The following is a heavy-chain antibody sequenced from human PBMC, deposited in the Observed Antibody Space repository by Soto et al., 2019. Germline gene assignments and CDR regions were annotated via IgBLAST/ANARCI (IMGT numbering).Heavy chain of an antibody. V-gene: IGHV4-4*02. CDR3: ARDRAVSARGSFDY. J-gene: IGHJ4*02. CDR1: GGSVSSTNW. CDR2: IYHSGST. D-gene: IGHD6-19*01. Sequence: QVQLQESGPGLVEPSGTLSLTCAVSGGSVSSTNWWRWVRQPPGKGLEWIGEIYHSGSTCYNPSLKSRVTISLDKSKNQFSLRLSSVTAADTAVYFCARDRAVSARGSFDYWGQGTLVTVSS.